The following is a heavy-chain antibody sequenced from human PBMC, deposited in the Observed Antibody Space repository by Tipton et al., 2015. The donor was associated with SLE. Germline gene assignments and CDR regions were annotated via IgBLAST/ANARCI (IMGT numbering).Heavy chain of an antibody. CDR2: IYYSGSN. CDR3: ASPSITGTSGWFDP. CDR1: GGSISSSSYY. D-gene: IGHD1-20*01. Sequence: TLSLTCTVSGGSISSSSYYWGWIRQPPGKGLEWIGSIYYSGSNYYNPSLKSRVTLSVDTSKNQFSLKLSSVTAADTAVYYCASPSITGTSGWFDPWGQGTLVTVSS. V-gene: IGHV4-39*07. J-gene: IGHJ5*02.